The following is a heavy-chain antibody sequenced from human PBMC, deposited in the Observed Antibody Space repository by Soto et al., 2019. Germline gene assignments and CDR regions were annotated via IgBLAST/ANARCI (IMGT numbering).Heavy chain of an antibody. D-gene: IGHD3-9*01. CDR3: ARGRSDYDILTGYQNYFDY. CDR2: INHSGST. V-gene: IGHV4-34*01. Sequence: QVQLQQWGAGLLKPSETLSLTCAVYGGSFSGYYWSWIRQPPGQGLEWIGEINHSGSTNYNPSLKSRVTISVDTSKNQFSLKLSSVTAADTAVYYCARGRSDYDILTGYQNYFDYWGQGTLVTVSS. J-gene: IGHJ4*02. CDR1: GGSFSGYY.